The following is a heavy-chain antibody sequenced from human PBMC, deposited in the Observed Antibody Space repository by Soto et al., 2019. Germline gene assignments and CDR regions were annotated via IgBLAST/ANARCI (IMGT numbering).Heavy chain of an antibody. Sequence: QVQLVESGGGVVQPGTSLRLSCAASGLTFSTSIIHWVRQAPGKGLEWVAVMSDNGITQFYADSVRGRFTASRDNSKATTYLPMNSLRAKDTALYYCARRYCRSERCGENDGFDDGGQGTMVTVSS. J-gene: IGHJ3*01. CDR3: ARRYCRSERCGENDGFDD. CDR1: GLTFSTSI. CDR2: MSDNGITQ. V-gene: IGHV3-30*04. D-gene: IGHD2-15*01.